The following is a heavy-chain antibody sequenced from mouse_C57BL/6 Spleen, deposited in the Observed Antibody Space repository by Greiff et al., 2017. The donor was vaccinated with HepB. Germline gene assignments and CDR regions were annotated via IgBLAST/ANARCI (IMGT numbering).Heavy chain of an antibody. CDR2: INPNNGGT. CDR1: GYTFTDYY. CDR3: ARSGMVITTVVATDY. Sequence: EVQLQHSGPELVKPGASVKISCKASGYTFTDYYMNWVKQSHGKSLEWIGDINPNNGGTSYNQKFKGKATLTVDKSSSTAYMELRSLTSEDSAVYYWARSGMVITTVVATDYWGQGTTLTVSS. J-gene: IGHJ2*01. D-gene: IGHD1-1*01. V-gene: IGHV1-26*01.